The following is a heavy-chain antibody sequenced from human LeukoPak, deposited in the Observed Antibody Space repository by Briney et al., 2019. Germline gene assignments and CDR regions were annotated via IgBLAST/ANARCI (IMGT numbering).Heavy chain of an antibody. CDR2: MNPNSGNT. Sequence: GAPVKVSCKASGYTFTSYDINWVRQATGQGLEWMGWMNPNSGNTGYAQKFQGRVTITRNTSISTAYMELSSLRSEDTAVYYCARIELDSSYYYYMDAWGKGTTVTVSS. V-gene: IGHV1-8*03. CDR1: GYTFTSYD. CDR3: ARIELDSSYYYYMDA. D-gene: IGHD5-24*01. J-gene: IGHJ6*03.